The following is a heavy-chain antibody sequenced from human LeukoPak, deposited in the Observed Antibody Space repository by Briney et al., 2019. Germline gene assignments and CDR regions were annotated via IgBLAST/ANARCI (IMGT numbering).Heavy chain of an antibody. D-gene: IGHD2-2*01. CDR1: GFTFDDYG. Sequence: GXSLRLSCAASGFTFDDYGMNWVRQVPGKGLEWISGINWNGDDIVYANSVKGRFTISRDNAKHSVSLQMDSLTAEDTALYYCVRGQAIVIVPVAMGFWGQGTLVTVSS. V-gene: IGHV3-20*04. CDR2: INWNGDDI. J-gene: IGHJ4*02. CDR3: VRGQAIVIVPVAMGF.